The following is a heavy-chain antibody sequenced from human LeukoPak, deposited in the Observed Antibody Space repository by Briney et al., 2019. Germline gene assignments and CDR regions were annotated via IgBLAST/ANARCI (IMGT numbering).Heavy chain of an antibody. CDR2: MSPNSDNT. Sequence: ASVKVSCKASGYTFTSYDINWVRQATGQGLEWMGWMSPNSDNTGYAQKFQGRVAFTRDTSISTAYMELRSLTSEDTAVYYCARDYGGSSGWFDPWGQGTLVTVSS. D-gene: IGHD4-23*01. J-gene: IGHJ5*02. CDR1: GYTFTSYD. CDR3: ARDYGGSSGWFDP. V-gene: IGHV1-8*01.